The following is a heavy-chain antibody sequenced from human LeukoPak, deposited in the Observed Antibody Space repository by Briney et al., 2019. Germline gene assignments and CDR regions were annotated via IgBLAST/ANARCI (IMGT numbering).Heavy chain of an antibody. CDR1: GGSFSGYY. D-gene: IGHD3-9*01. V-gene: IGHV4-34*01. Sequence: SETLSLTCAVYGGSFSGYYWSWIRQPPGKGLEWIGEINHSGSTNYNPSLKSRVTISVDTSKNQFSLKLNSVTAADTGVYYCASFSNLETGLTGNYWGQGILVTVSS. CDR3: ASFSNLETGLTGNY. CDR2: INHSGST. J-gene: IGHJ4*02.